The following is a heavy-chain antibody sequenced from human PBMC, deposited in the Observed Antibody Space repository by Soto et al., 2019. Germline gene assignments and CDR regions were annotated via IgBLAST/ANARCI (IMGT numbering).Heavy chain of an antibody. V-gene: IGHV5-51*03. CDR1: GYSFSNYW. Sequence: EVQLVPSGAEVKKPGESLKISCKGSGYSFSNYWIVWVRQMPGKGLEWMGIIYPGDSETKYSPSFQGQVTISAYKSINPAYLQWISLKASDTAMYYCARLRAGTPDDWFDPWGQGTLVTVSS. J-gene: IGHJ5*02. CDR3: ARLRAGTPDDWFDP. CDR2: IYPGDSET. D-gene: IGHD6-13*01.